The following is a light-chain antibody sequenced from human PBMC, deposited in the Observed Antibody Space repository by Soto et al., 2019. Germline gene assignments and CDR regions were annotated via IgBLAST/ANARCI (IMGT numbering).Light chain of an antibody. CDR1: QDISSY. Sequence: SQLTQSPSSLSASVGDRVTITCRASQDISSYLVWYQQKPGKAPKLLIYAASTLQSGVPSRFSGSGSGTDFTLTISSLQPEDVATYYCQQLNSYPWTFGRGTKVDIK. CDR3: QQLNSYPWT. CDR2: AAS. V-gene: IGKV1-9*01. J-gene: IGKJ1*01.